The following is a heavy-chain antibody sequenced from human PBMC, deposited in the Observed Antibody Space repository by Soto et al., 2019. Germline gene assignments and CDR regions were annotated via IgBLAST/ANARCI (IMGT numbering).Heavy chain of an antibody. CDR3: ARRGSGYYRGYYYYYMDV. D-gene: IGHD3-3*01. CDR1: GGSFSGYY. Sequence: TLSLTCAVYGGSFSGYYWSWIRQPPGKGLEWIGEINHSGSTNYNPSLKSRVTISVDTSKNQFSLKLSSVTAADTAVYYCARRGSGYYRGYYYYYMDVWGKGTTVTVSS. CDR2: INHSGST. J-gene: IGHJ6*03. V-gene: IGHV4-34*01.